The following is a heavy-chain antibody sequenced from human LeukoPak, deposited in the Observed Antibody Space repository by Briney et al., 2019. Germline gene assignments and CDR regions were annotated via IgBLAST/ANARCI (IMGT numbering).Heavy chain of an antibody. Sequence: GGSLRLSCAASGFTFSSHAMSWVRQAPGKGLEWVSSIGGSRKNTFYADAVKGRFTISRDNSKDTLYLQMNSLRAEDTAVYYCAKDLETINPTMDWGQGTLVTVSS. CDR3: AKDLETINPTMD. J-gene: IGHJ4*02. D-gene: IGHD3-10*01. CDR1: GFTFSSHA. CDR2: IGGSRKNT. V-gene: IGHV3-23*01.